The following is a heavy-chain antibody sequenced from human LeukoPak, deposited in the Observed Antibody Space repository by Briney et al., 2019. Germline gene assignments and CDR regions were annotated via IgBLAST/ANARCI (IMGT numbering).Heavy chain of an antibody. CDR3: ARAAHPAYYYYGMDV. Sequence: GGSLRLSCAASGFTFSDYYMSWIRQPPGKGLEWVSYISSSSSYTNYADSVKGRFTISRDNAKNSLYLQMNSLRAEDTDVYYCARAAHPAYYYYGMDVWGQGTTVTVSS. D-gene: IGHD6-6*01. CDR1: GFTFSDYY. J-gene: IGHJ6*02. V-gene: IGHV3-11*06. CDR2: ISSSSSYT.